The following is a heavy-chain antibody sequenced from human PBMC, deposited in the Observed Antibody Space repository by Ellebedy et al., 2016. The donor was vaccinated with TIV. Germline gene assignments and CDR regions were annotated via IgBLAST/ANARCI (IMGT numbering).Heavy chain of an antibody. Sequence: GESLKISCAASRFTLSSDVMHWVRQAPGKGLEWVAVIWCDGSNKSYVDSVKGRFTISRDKSKNTLYLQMNSLRAEDTAVYYCAKGSRTVTPFDYWGQGTLVTVSS. J-gene: IGHJ4*02. V-gene: IGHV3-33*03. CDR2: IWCDGSNK. CDR1: RFTLSSDV. D-gene: IGHD4-17*01. CDR3: AKGSRTVTPFDY.